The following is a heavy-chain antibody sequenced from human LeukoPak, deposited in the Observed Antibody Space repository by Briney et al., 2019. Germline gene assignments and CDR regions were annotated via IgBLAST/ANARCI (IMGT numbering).Heavy chain of an antibody. V-gene: IGHV3-23*01. CDR1: GFTFSSIG. CDR3: AKGAYYHDTSAFYSDAFDI. Sequence: GGSLRLSCAASGFTFSSIGMHWVRQAPGKGLEWVSAISGSGGSTYYADSVKGRFTISRDNSKNTLYLQMNSLRAEDTAIYYCAKGAYYHDTSAFYSDAFDIWGQGTMVTVFS. D-gene: IGHD3-22*01. J-gene: IGHJ3*02. CDR2: ISGSGGST.